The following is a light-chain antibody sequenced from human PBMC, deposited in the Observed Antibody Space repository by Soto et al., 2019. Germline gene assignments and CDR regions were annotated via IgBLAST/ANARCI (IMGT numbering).Light chain of an antibody. CDR3: CSYAGSHTFV. V-gene: IGLV2-11*01. CDR2: DVS. Sequence: QSALTQPRSVSGSPGQSVTISCTGSSSNVGGYNYVSWYQQHPGKAPKFMIYDVSKRPSGVPDRFSGSKSGNTASLTISGLQAEDEADYYCCSYAGSHTFVFGTGTKLTVL. J-gene: IGLJ1*01. CDR1: SSNVGGYNY.